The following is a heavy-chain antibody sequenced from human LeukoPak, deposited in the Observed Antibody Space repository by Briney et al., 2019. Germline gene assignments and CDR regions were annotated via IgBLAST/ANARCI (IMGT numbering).Heavy chain of an antibody. CDR3: ARERVVLPTATSDAFDI. J-gene: IGHJ3*02. V-gene: IGHV4-59*01. CDR2: IYYSETT. CDR1: GGSISSYY. D-gene: IGHD2-2*01. Sequence: SETLSLTCTVSGGSISSYYWSWIRQPPGKGLEWIGYIYYSETTNYNPSLKSRVTISVDTSKNQFSLRLSSVTAADTAVYYCARERVVLPTATSDAFDIWGQGTMVTVSS.